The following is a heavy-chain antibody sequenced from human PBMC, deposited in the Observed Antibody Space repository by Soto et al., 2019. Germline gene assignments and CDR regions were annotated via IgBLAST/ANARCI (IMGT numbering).Heavy chain of an antibody. J-gene: IGHJ6*02. CDR1: GYSFTSYW. D-gene: IGHD5-18*01. CDR3: ARAGYSYGPGRYYYYGMDV. Sequence: GESLKISCKGSGYSFTSYWIGWVRQTPGKGLEWMGIIYPGDSDTRYSPSFQGQVTISADKSISTAYLQWSSLKASDTAMYYCARAGYSYGPGRYYYYGMDVWGQGTTVTLSS. V-gene: IGHV5-51*01. CDR2: IYPGDSDT.